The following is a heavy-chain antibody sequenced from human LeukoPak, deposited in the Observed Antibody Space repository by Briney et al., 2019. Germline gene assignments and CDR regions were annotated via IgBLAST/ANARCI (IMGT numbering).Heavy chain of an antibody. J-gene: IGHJ6*02. CDR2: SGSGGST. Sequence: SGSGGSTYYADSVKGRFTISRDNSKNTLYLQMNSLRAEDTAVXYCAKDWCXGXYYXXXXDVXXXG. CDR3: AKDWCXGXYYXXXXDV. V-gene: IGHV3-23*01. D-gene: IGHD4/OR15-4a*01.